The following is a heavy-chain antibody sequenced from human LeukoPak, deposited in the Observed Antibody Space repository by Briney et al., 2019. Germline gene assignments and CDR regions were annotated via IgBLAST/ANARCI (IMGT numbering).Heavy chain of an antibody. J-gene: IGHJ4*02. CDR3: AREGYSSGWFDY. CDR2: IYCSGST. V-gene: IGHV4-59*01. D-gene: IGHD6-19*01. Sequence: SETLSLTCTVSGGSISSYYWSWIRQPPGKGLEWIGYIYCSGSTNYNPSLKSRVTISVDTSKNQFSLKLSSVTAADTAVYYCAREGYSSGWFDYWGQGTLVTVSS. CDR1: GGSISSYY.